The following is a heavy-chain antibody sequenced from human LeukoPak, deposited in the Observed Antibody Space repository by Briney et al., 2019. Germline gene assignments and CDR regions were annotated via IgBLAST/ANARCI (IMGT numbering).Heavy chain of an antibody. CDR1: GYTFTGYY. CDR2: INPNSGGT. Sequence: VASVKVSCKASGYTFTGYYMHWVRQAPGQGLEWMGWINPNSGGTNYAQKFQGRVTMTRDTSISTAYMELSRLRSDDTAVYYCARTPRWLTMGCDYWGQGTLVTVSS. V-gene: IGHV1-2*02. J-gene: IGHJ4*02. D-gene: IGHD5-24*01. CDR3: ARTPRWLTMGCDY.